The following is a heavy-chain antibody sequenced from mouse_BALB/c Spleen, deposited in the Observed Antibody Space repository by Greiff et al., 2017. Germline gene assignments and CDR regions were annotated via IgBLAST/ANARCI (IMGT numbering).Heavy chain of an antibody. V-gene: IGHV5-12-2*01. CDR1: GFTFSSYT. CDR2: ISNGGGST. D-gene: IGHD2-10*01. J-gene: IGHJ1*01. Sequence: DVKLVESGGGLVQPGGSLKLSCAASGFTFSSYTMSWVRQTPEKRLEWVAYISNGGGSTYYPDTVKGRFTISRDNAKNTLYLQMSSLKSEDTAMYYCARRAYYGNYWYFDVWGAGTTVTVSS. CDR3: ARRAYYGNYWYFDV.